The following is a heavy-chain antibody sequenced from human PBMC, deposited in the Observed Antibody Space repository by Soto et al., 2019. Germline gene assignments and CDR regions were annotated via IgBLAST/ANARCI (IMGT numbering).Heavy chain of an antibody. Sequence: GGSLRLSCAASGFTFSSYSMNWVRQAPGKGLEWVSSISSSSSYIYYADSVKGRFTISRDNAKNSLYLQMNSLRAEDTAVYYCARDGAYGSGSYYGETNWFDPWGQGTLVTVSS. CDR3: ARDGAYGSGSYYGETNWFDP. CDR2: ISSSSSYI. J-gene: IGHJ5*02. D-gene: IGHD3-10*01. V-gene: IGHV3-21*01. CDR1: GFTFSSYS.